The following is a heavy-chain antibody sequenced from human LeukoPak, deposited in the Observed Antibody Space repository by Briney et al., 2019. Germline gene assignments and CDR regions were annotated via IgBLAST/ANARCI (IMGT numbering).Heavy chain of an antibody. V-gene: IGHV3-48*01. CDR2: ISSSSSTI. CDR3: ARPIAAAGEDV. J-gene: IGHJ6*02. CDR1: GFTFSSYS. Sequence: GGSLRLSCAASGFTFSSYSMNWVRQAPGKGLEWVSYISSSSSTIYYADSVKGRFTISRDNAKNSLYLQMNSLRAEDTAVYYCARPIAAAGEDVWGQGTTVTVSS. D-gene: IGHD6-13*01.